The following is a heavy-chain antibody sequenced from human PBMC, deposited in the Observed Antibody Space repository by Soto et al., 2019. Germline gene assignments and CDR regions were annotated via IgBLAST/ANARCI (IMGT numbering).Heavy chain of an antibody. D-gene: IGHD6-25*01. Sequence: PGGSLRLSCAASGFTFSSYGMHWVRQAPGKGLEWVAVISYDGSNKYYADSVKGRFTISRDNSKNTLYLQMNSLRAEDTAVYYCAKDRRPDLGLAARPLDYWGQGTLVTVSS. CDR3: AKDRRPDLGLAARPLDY. CDR1: GFTFSSYG. CDR2: ISYDGSNK. V-gene: IGHV3-30*18. J-gene: IGHJ4*02.